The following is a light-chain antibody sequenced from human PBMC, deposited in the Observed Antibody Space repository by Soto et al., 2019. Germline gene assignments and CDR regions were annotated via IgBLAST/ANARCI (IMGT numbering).Light chain of an antibody. V-gene: IGKV1-5*03. J-gene: IGKJ3*01. CDR2: KAS. Sequence: DIQMTQSPSTLSASVGDRVTISCRASQSISSSLAWYQQKPGKAPNLLIYKASSLQGGVPSRFSGSGSGTDFTLTISSLQPDDFATYSCQQYNSYPFTFGPGTKVDIK. CDR3: QQYNSYPFT. CDR1: QSISSS.